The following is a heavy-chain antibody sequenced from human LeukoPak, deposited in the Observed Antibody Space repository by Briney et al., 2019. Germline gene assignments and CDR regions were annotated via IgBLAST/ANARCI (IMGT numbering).Heavy chain of an antibody. CDR2: IYHSGST. J-gene: IGHJ4*02. D-gene: IGHD3-10*01. V-gene: IGHV4-4*02. CDR1: GGPISSSNW. Sequence: SGTLSLTCAVSGGPISSSNWWGWVRQPPGKGLEWIGEIYHSGSTNYYPSLKSRVTILLDKSKNQFSLKLSSVTAADTAVYYCARGGYYFDYWGQGTLVTISS. CDR3: ARGGYYFDY.